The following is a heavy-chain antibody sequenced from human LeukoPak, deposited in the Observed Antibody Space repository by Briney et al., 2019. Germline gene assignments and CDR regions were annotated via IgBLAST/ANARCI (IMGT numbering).Heavy chain of an antibody. V-gene: IGHV3-66*01. CDR3: ARGRPAHYVDS. J-gene: IGHJ4*02. Sequence: PGGSLGLSCAASGFTVSSTYLTWVRQAPGKGLEWLSVIYSGGYTYYADSVKGRFFISRDISENMVYLQMNSLSVEDTAVYFCARGRPAHYVDSWGPGTLVTVS. CDR2: IYSGGYT. D-gene: IGHD6-6*01. CDR1: GFTVSSTY.